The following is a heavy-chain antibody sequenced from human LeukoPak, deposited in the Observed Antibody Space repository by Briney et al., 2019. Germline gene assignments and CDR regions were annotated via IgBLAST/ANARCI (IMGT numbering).Heavy chain of an antibody. Sequence: SETLSLTCTVSGGSISNSDYYWGWIRQPPGRGLDWIANIFYTGSTYYNPSLKSRVTISVDTSKNQFSLKLSSVTAADTAVYYCARDKPGIGHAFDIWGQGTMVTVSS. V-gene: IGHV4-39*07. CDR1: GGSISNSDYY. D-gene: IGHD3-3*02. CDR2: IFYTGST. J-gene: IGHJ3*02. CDR3: ARDKPGIGHAFDI.